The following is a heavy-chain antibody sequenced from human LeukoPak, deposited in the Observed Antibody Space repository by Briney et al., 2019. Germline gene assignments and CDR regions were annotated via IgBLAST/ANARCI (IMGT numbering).Heavy chain of an antibody. J-gene: IGHJ3*02. V-gene: IGHV1-8*01. CDR2: MNPNSGNT. D-gene: IGHD1/OR15-1a*01. Sequence: ASVKVSCKASGYTFTSYDINWVRQATGQGPEWMGWMNPNSGNTGYAQKFQGRVTMTRNTSISTAYMELSSLRSEDTAVYYCARINKLSDAFDIWGQGTMVTVSS. CDR3: ARINKLSDAFDI. CDR1: GYTFTSYD.